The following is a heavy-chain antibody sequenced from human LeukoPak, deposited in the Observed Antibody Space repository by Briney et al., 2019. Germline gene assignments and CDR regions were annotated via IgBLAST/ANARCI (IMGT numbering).Heavy chain of an antibody. V-gene: IGHV1-46*01. D-gene: IGHD2-15*01. Sequence: RWASVKVSCKASGYTFTSYYMHWVRQAPGQGLEWMGIINPSGGSTSYAQKFQGRVTMTRDMSTSTVYMELSSLRSEDTAVYYCTVVAARMGWFDPWGQGTLVSVSS. J-gene: IGHJ5*02. CDR3: TVVAARMGWFDP. CDR2: INPSGGST. CDR1: GYTFTSYY.